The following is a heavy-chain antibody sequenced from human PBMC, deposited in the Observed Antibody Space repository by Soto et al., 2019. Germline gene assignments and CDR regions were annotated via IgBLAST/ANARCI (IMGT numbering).Heavy chain of an antibody. CDR1: GITFSNYA. V-gene: IGHV3-23*01. CDR3: ARGVPRPFDAFDI. Sequence: GGSLRLSCAASGITFSNYAMSWVRQAPGKGLEWVSAISGSGGSTYYADSVKGRFTISRDNSKSTLSLQMSSLRAEDTAVYYFARGVPRPFDAFDIWGQGTLLTLSS. J-gene: IGHJ3*02. D-gene: IGHD3-10*01. CDR2: ISGSGGST.